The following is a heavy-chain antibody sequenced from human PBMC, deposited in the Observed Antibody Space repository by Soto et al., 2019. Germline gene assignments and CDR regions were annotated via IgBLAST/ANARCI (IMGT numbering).Heavy chain of an antibody. CDR1: GFTFSSDG. V-gene: IGHV3-30*18. Sequence: QVQLVESGGGVVQPGRSLRLSCAASGFTFSSDGMHWVRQAPGKGLEWVAVISSDGSSKYYADSVKGRFTISRDNSKNTLFLQMNRLRPEDTSVYYCAKEFGYSSGCDYWGQGTLVTVSS. D-gene: IGHD6-19*01. CDR2: ISSDGSSK. CDR3: AKEFGYSSGCDY. J-gene: IGHJ4*02.